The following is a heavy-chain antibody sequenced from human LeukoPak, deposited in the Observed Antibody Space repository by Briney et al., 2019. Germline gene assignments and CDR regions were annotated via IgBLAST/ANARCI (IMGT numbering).Heavy chain of an antibody. CDR3: AKGPYCSSSSCYTIGSFDF. J-gene: IGHJ4*02. Sequence: GGSLRLSCAASGFTFSSYAMSWVRQAPGEGLEWVSAISGSGGSTYYADSVKGRFTISRDNSKNTLYLQMNSLRAEDTALYYCAKGPYCSSSSCYTIGSFDFWGQGTLVTVSS. CDR2: ISGSGGST. D-gene: IGHD2-2*02. CDR1: GFTFSSYA. V-gene: IGHV3-23*01.